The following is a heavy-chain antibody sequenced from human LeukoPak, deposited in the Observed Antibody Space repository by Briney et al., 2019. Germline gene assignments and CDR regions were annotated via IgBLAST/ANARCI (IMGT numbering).Heavy chain of an antibody. CDR2: ITYSSTYI. D-gene: IGHD1-26*01. V-gene: IGHV3-21*01. CDR3: ARDPYSGNYGAYYYYYMDV. Sequence: GGSLRLSCAASGFTFSNYNMNWVRQAPGKVLEWVSSITYSSTYIYYADLVKGRFTVSRDNAKNSVYLEMNSLRAEDTAEYYCARDPYSGNYGAYYYYYMDVWGKGTTVTVSS. J-gene: IGHJ6*03. CDR1: GFTFSNYN.